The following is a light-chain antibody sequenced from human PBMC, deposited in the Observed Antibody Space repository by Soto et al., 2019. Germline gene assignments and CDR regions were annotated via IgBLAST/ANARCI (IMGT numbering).Light chain of an antibody. Sequence: DIQMTQSPSSLSASVGDRVTITCRASQGISNFLAWHQQKPGKVPKLLIYAASTLQSGVPSRFSGSGSGTDFSLSITSLQPEDVASYYCQKYNSALWTFGHGTKVEIK. CDR3: QKYNSALWT. CDR1: QGISNF. J-gene: IGKJ1*01. CDR2: AAS. V-gene: IGKV1-27*01.